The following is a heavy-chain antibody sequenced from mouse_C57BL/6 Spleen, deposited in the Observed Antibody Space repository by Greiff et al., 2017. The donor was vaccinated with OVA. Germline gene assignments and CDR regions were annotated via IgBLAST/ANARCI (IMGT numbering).Heavy chain of an antibody. CDR3: VRNEEGAGPVGYFDY. J-gene: IGHJ2*01. V-gene: IGHV1-62-2*01. CDR1: GYTFTEYT. D-gene: IGHD1-3*01. CDR2: FYPGSGSI. Sequence: QVQLQQSGAELVKPGASVKLSCKASGYTFTEYTIHWVKQRSGQGLEWIGWFYPGSGSIKYNEKFKDKATLTADKSSSTVDMELSRLTSEYSAVYFCVRNEEGAGPVGYFDYWGQGTTLTVSS.